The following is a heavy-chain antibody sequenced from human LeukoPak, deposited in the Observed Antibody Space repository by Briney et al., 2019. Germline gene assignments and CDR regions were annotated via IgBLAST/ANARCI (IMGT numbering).Heavy chain of an antibody. D-gene: IGHD3-22*01. V-gene: IGHV3-74*01. CDR2: INSDGSST. CDR1: GFTFSSYW. CDR3: VKVGGSGYYHY. J-gene: IGHJ4*02. Sequence: PGGSLRLSCAASGFTFSSYWMHWVRQAPGKGLVWVSRINSDGSSTNYADSVKGRFTISRDNSKNTLYLQMSSLRAEDTAVFYCVKVGGSGYYHYWGQGTLVTVSS.